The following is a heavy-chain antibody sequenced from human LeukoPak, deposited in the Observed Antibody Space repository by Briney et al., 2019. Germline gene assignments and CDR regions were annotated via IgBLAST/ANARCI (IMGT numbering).Heavy chain of an antibody. CDR1: GGSISSGGYY. J-gene: IGHJ5*02. CDR2: IYYSGST. V-gene: IGHV4-31*03. Sequence: SETLSLTCTVSGGSISSGGYYWSWIRQHPGKGLEWIGYIYYSGSTYYNPSLKSRVTISVDTSKNQFSLKLSSVTAADTAVYYCARASFYGSGSYNNRFDPWGQGTLVTVSS. D-gene: IGHD3-10*01. CDR3: ARASFYGSGSYNNRFDP.